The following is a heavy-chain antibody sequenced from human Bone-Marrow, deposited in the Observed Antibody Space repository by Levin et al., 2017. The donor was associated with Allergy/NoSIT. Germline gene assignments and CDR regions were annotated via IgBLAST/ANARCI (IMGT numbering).Heavy chain of an antibody. CDR1: GGTFSSYA. CDR3: ARDYDFWSGYYAGWFDP. V-gene: IGHV1-69*01. CDR2: IIPIFGTA. D-gene: IGHD3-3*01. J-gene: IGHJ5*02. Sequence: LGESLKISCKASGGTFSSYAISWVRQAPGQGLEWMGGIIPIFGTANYAQKFQGRVTITADESTSTAYMELSSLRSEDTAVYYCARDYDFWSGYYAGWFDPWGQGTLVTVSS.